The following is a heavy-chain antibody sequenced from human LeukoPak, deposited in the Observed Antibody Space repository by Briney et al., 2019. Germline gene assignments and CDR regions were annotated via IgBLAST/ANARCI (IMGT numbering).Heavy chain of an antibody. CDR2: IYHSGST. V-gene: IGHV4-30-2*01. J-gene: IGHJ4*02. D-gene: IGHD5-18*01. CDR3: ASEDTAMAY. Sequence: PSETLSLTCAVSGGSISSGGYSWSWIRQPPGKGLEWIGYIYHSGSTYYNPSLKSRVTISVDRSKNQFSLKLSSVTAADTAVYYCASEDTAMAYWGQGTLVAVSS. CDR1: GGSISSGGYS.